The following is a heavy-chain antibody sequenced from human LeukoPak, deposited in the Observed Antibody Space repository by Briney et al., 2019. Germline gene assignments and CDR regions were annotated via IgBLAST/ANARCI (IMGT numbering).Heavy chain of an antibody. D-gene: IGHD1-26*01. CDR2: ISGSGSRT. V-gene: IGHV3-23*01. CDR1: GFTFTNYA. CDR3: AKDAEGAGGMDV. Sequence: PGGSLRLSCAASGFTFTNYAMTWVRQAPGKGLEWVSTISGSGSRTYYADSVKGRFTISRDNSKNTLYLQMNSLRAEDTAVYYCAKDAEGAGGMDVWGRGTSVTVSS. J-gene: IGHJ6*02.